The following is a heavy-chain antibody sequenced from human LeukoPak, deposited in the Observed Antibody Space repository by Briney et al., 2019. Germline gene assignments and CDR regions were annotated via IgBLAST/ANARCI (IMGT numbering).Heavy chain of an antibody. CDR2: IKSKTDGGTS. J-gene: IGHJ6*03. D-gene: IGHD3-9*01. Sequence: KPGGSLTLSCAASGFTFSNAWMSWVRQAPGKGLEWVGRIKSKTDGGTSDYAAPVKGRFTISRDDSKNTLYLQMNSLKTEDTAVYYCTTTWYYDILTGYPYYMDVWGKGTTVTISS. V-gene: IGHV3-15*01. CDR1: GFTFSNAW. CDR3: TTTWYYDILTGYPYYMDV.